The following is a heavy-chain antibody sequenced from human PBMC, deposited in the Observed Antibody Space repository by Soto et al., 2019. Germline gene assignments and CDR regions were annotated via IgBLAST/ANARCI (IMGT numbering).Heavy chain of an antibody. D-gene: IGHD2-8*02. J-gene: IGHJ1*01. CDR2: ISYDGSNK. Sequence: GGSLRLSCAASGFTFSSYAIHWVRQAPGKGLEWVAVISYDGSNKYSADSVKGRFTISRDNSKNTLYLQMNSLRAEDTAVYYCARDRDIVLGRGGRCDHWXQG. V-gene: IGHV3-30-3*01. CDR3: ARDRDIVLGRGGRCDH. CDR1: GFTFSSYA.